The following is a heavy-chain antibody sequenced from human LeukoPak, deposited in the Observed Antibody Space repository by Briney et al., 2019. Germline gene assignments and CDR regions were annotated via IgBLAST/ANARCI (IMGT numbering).Heavy chain of an antibody. CDR1: GGSISSGDYY. V-gene: IGHV4-30-4*01. CDR2: IYYSGST. CDR3: ARESASWTGYYEAYFDY. D-gene: IGHD3/OR15-3a*01. J-gene: IGHJ4*02. Sequence: PSETLSLTCTVSGGSISSGDYYWSWIRQPPGKGLEWIGYIYYSGSTYYNPSLKSRVTISVDTSKNQFSLKLSSVPAADTAVYYCARESASWTGYYEAYFDYWGQGTLVTVSS.